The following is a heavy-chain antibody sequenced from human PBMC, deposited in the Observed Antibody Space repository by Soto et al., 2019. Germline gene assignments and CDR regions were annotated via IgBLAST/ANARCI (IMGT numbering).Heavy chain of an antibody. Sequence: SVKVSCKAPGGTFSSYDINWVRQAPGQGLEWMGGINPIFGTSNDAQKFQGRVTITADESTSTAYMELSSLRSEDTAVYYCARDCTNGVCSRLTGLYGMDVWGQGTTVTVSS. J-gene: IGHJ6*02. CDR1: GGTFSSYD. CDR3: ARDCTNGVCSRLTGLYGMDV. V-gene: IGHV1-69*13. D-gene: IGHD2-8*01. CDR2: INPIFGTS.